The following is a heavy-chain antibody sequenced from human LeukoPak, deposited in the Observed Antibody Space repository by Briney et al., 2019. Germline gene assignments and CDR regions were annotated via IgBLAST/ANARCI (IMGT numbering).Heavy chain of an antibody. V-gene: IGHV3-23*01. CDR2: ISGSGDST. D-gene: IGHD2-2*01. Sequence: GGSLRRSCAASGFTFSSYAMSWVRQAPGKGLEWVSGISGSGDSTYYVDSVKGRFTISRDNSKSTLYLHMNSLRAEDTDIYYCAKQRSEVPVAASNYWGQGTLVTVSS. J-gene: IGHJ4*02. CDR1: GFTFSSYA. CDR3: AKQRSEVPVAASNY.